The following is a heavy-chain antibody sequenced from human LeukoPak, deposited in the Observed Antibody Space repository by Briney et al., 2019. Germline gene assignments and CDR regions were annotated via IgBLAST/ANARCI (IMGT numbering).Heavy chain of an antibody. D-gene: IGHD3-3*01. V-gene: IGHV1-2*02. Sequence: ASVKVSCKASGYTFTGYYMHSVRQAPGQGLEGMGWINPNSGDTNYAQKFQGRVTMTTDTSTSTAYMELRSLRSDDTAVYYCARDQSLRFLEWLRGPVGWFDPWGQGTLVTVSS. CDR3: ARDQSLRFLEWLRGPVGWFDP. CDR2: INPNSGDT. J-gene: IGHJ5*02. CDR1: GYTFTGYY.